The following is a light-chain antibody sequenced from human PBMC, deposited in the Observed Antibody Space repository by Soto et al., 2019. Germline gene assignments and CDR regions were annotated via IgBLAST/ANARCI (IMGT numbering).Light chain of an antibody. CDR3: QQYGNSPLT. J-gene: IGKJ4*01. Sequence: ILWTQSPDTLSVTPMNIAALSVMASQSVRSDYVSWYQQKPDHAPRVIIVGVSTRATGVPDRFSGSGSGTDFTLTISRLEPEDFALYYCQQYGNSPLTFGGGTKVDIK. CDR2: GVS. CDR1: QSVRSDY. V-gene: IGKV3-20*01.